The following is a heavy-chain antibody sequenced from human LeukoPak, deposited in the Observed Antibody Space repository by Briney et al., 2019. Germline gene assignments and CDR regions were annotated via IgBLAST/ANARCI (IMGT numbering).Heavy chain of an antibody. D-gene: IGHD3-22*01. V-gene: IGHV1-18*01. CDR1: RNTFTSYG. CDR2: ISAYNSNT. J-gene: IGHJ4*02. Sequence: ASVKVSCKASRNTFTSYGISWVRQAPGQGPEWMGWISAYNSNTNNAQTLQGRVTMTREMSTSTVYMELSSLRSEDTAVYYCARGPSYYYDRSGYDAPFDYWGQGTLVTVPA. CDR3: ARGPSYYYDRSGYDAPFDY.